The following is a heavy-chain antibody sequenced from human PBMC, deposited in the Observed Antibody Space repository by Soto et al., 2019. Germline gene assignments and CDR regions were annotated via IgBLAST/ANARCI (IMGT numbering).Heavy chain of an antibody. D-gene: IGHD3-10*01. V-gene: IGHV1-69*01. J-gene: IGHJ4*02. CDR1: GGTFSSHV. Sequence: QVQLVQSGAEVKKPGSSVKVSCKASGGTFSSHVFNWVRQAPGQGLEWMGGIMPIIGTANYAQKFQSRVINTADESTSTAYMELSRLRSEDTAVYYCARDLEFRDGNISHLDYWGQGTLVTVSS. CDR3: ARDLEFRDGNISHLDY. CDR2: IMPIIGTA.